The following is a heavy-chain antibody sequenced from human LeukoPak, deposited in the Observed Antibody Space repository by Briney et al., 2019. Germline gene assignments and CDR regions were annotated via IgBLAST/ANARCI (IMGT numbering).Heavy chain of an antibody. J-gene: IGHJ4*02. Sequence: PGGSLRLSCAASGFTFDDYAMHWVRQAPGKGLEWVSGISWNSGSIGHADSVKGRFTISRDNAKNSLYLQMNSLRAEDTALYYCAKDGDGYNPPYFDYWGQGTLVTVSS. CDR3: AKDGDGYNPPYFDY. D-gene: IGHD5-24*01. CDR1: GFTFDDYA. CDR2: ISWNSGSI. V-gene: IGHV3-9*01.